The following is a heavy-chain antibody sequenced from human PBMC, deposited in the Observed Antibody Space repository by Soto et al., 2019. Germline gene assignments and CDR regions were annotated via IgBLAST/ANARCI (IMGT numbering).Heavy chain of an antibody. CDR1: GGSFSGYY. J-gene: IGHJ4*02. CDR3: ARVSRRWFGELLYYFDY. D-gene: IGHD3-10*01. Sequence: KPSETLSLTCAVYGGSFSGYYWSWIRQPPGKGLEWIGEINHSGSTNYNPSLKSRVTISVDTSKNQFSLKLSSVTAADTAVYYCARVSRRWFGELLYYFDYWGQGTLVTVSS. CDR2: INHSGST. V-gene: IGHV4-34*01.